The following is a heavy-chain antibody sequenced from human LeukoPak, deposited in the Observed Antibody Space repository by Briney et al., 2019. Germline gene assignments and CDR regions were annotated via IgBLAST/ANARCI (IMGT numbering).Heavy chain of an antibody. V-gene: IGHV3-48*03. J-gene: IGHJ4*02. CDR2: ISSSDSTI. Sequence: QPGGSLRLSCAASGFTFSSSEMNWVRQAPGKGLEWLSYISSSDSTIYYADSVKGRFTISIDNAKNSLYLQMNSLRAEDTAVYYCARVAINDYGDYFDYWGQGTLVTVSS. D-gene: IGHD4-17*01. CDR1: GFTFSSSE. CDR3: ARVAINDYGDYFDY.